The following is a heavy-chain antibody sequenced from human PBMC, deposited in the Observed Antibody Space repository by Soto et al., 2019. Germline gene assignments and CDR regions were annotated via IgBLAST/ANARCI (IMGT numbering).Heavy chain of an antibody. CDR1: GFTFSRFW. J-gene: IGHJ4*02. Sequence: EVQLVESGGGLVQPGGSLRLSCAASGFTFSRFWMSWVRQAPGKGLEWVANIKQDGSETYYVDSVKGRFTISRDNAKNSLYLQMNSLRAEDTAVYYCARDYSSAWYYFDYWGQGTLVTVSP. CDR2: IKQDGSET. CDR3: ARDYSSAWYYFDY. V-gene: IGHV3-7*01. D-gene: IGHD6-19*01.